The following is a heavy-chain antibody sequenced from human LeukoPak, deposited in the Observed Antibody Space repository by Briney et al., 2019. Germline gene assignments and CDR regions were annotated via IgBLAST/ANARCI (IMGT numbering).Heavy chain of an antibody. CDR3: ARGYDSSGFFSD. V-gene: IGHV7-4-1*02. CDR2: IDTNTGNP. CDR1: GYIFSSNA. Sequence: ASVKVSCKASGYIFSSNAINWVRQAPGQGLEWMGWIDTNTGNPTYAQGLTGRFVFSLDTSVSTAYLQINSLKAEDTGEYFCARGYDSSGFFSDWGQGTLVTVSS. D-gene: IGHD3-22*01. J-gene: IGHJ4*02.